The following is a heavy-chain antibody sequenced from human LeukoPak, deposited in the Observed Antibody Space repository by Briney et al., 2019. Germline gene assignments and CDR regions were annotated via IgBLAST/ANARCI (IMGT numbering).Heavy chain of an antibody. D-gene: IGHD3-22*01. CDR3: AKGRAVNYYYDSSDY. V-gene: IGHV3-23*01. CDR1: GFTFSSYG. Sequence: GGSLRLSCAASGFTFSSYGMSWVRQAPGKGLEWVSAISGSGSSTYYAASVKGRFTISRDNSKNTLYLQMNSLRAEDTAVYYCAKGRAVNYYYDSSDYWGQGTLVTVSS. J-gene: IGHJ4*02. CDR2: ISGSGSST.